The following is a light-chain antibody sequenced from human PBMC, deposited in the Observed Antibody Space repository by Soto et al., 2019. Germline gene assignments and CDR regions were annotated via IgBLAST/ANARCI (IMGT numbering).Light chain of an antibody. Sequence: GDRVTITCRASQSISSCLAWYQQKPGKAPKLLIYKASTLKSGVPSRFSGSGSGTEFTLTISSLQPDDLATYYCQHYNSYSEAFGQGTKVDIK. J-gene: IGKJ1*01. CDR1: QSISSC. CDR3: QHYNSYSEA. CDR2: KAS. V-gene: IGKV1-5*03.